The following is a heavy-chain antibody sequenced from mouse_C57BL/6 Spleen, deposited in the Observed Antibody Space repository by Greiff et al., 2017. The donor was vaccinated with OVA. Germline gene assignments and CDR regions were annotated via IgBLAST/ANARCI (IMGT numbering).Heavy chain of an antibody. CDR2: ISNGGGST. CDR3: ASIYYDYDGVAY. J-gene: IGHJ3*01. D-gene: IGHD2-4*01. Sequence: EVMLVESGGGLVQPGGSLKLSCAASGFTFSDYYMYWVRQTPEKRLEWVAYISNGGGSTYYPDTVKGRFTISRDNAKNTLYLQMSRLKSEDTAMYYCASIYYDYDGVAYWGQGTLVTVSA. V-gene: IGHV5-12*01. CDR1: GFTFSDYY.